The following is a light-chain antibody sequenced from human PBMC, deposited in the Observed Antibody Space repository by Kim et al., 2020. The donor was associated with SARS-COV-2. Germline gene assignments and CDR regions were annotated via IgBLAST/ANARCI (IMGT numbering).Light chain of an antibody. J-gene: IGLJ3*02. CDR1: SSNIGAGYD. CDR2: GNS. CDR3: QSYDSSLSGWV. V-gene: IGLV1-40*01. Sequence: QRVTISRTGSSSNIGAGYDVHWYQQLPGTAPKLLIYGNSTRPSGVPDRFSGSKSGTSASLAITGLQAEDEADYYCQSYDSSLSGWVFGGGTQLTVL.